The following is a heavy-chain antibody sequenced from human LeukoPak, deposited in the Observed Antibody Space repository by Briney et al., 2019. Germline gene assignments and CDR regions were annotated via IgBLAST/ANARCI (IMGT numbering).Heavy chain of an antibody. J-gene: IGHJ4*02. CDR1: GYTLTGYY. D-gene: IGHD1-1*01. CDR3: GRDRPWNQGNFRY. V-gene: IGHV1-2*02. CDR2: INPNNGGT. Sequence: ASVKVSCKAFGYTLTGYYIHWVRQAPGQGLEWMGWINPNNGGTNSAQKFQGRVTMTRDTSIGTAYMELNRLTYDDTAVYYSGRDRPWNQGNFRYWGQGTLVTVSS.